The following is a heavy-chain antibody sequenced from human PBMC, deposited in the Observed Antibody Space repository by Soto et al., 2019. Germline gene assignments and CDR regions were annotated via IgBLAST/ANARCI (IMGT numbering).Heavy chain of an antibody. J-gene: IGHJ6*02. CDR2: IYWNDDK. CDR1: GFSLGTSGVC. D-gene: IGHD3-16*01. V-gene: IGHV2-5*01. CDR3: AHTAGGNPAYYHDYYGMDV. Sequence: SGPTLVNPTQALTLTCTFSGFSLGTSGVCVVWIGQPPGKALEWLALIYWNDDKRYSPSLKSRLTITKDTSKNQVVLKMTNMDTVGKSKYYCAHTAGGNPAYYHDYYGMDVWGEGTTVTVSS.